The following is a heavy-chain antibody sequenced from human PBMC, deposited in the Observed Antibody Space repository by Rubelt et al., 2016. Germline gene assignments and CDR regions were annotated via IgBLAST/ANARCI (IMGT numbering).Heavy chain of an antibody. J-gene: IGHJ4*02. D-gene: IGHD3-3*01. CDR1: GGSISSYY. Sequence: QVQLQESGPGLVKPSETLSLTCTVSGGSISSYYWSWIRQPPGKGLEWIGYIYYSGSTNYNPSLKSRVTILVDTCKNRCSLKRSAVTAAETAVYYCAGGITIFGVASGYFDYWGQGTLVTVSS. V-gene: IGHV4-59*01. CDR2: IYYSGST. CDR3: AGGITIFGVASGYFDY.